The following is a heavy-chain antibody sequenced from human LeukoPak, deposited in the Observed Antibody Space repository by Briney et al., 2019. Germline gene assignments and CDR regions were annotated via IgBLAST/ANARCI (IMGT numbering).Heavy chain of an antibody. CDR3: ARAQELYCSGGSCRFDP. CDR1: GGTFSSYT. D-gene: IGHD2-15*01. Sequence: SVKVSCKASGGTFSSYTISWVRQAPGQGLEWMGGIIPIFGTANYAQKFQGRVTITADESTSTAYMELSSLRSEDTAVYYCARAQELYCSGGSCRFDPWGQGTLVTVSS. J-gene: IGHJ5*02. V-gene: IGHV1-69*13. CDR2: IIPIFGTA.